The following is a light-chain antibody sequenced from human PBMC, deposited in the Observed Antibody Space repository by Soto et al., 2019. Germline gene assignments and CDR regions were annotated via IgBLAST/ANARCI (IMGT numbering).Light chain of an antibody. CDR2: LAS. V-gene: IGKV1D-12*01. Sequence: DIQMTQSPSSVSASVGDRVTFTCLASENIDNYLAWYQQKPGKAPKLLLYLASTLQSGVPSRFRGSGYGRDFSLTVSSLQPEDFATYICQQGYDLPITFGGGTKVEI. CDR3: QQGYDLPIT. J-gene: IGKJ4*01. CDR1: ENIDNY.